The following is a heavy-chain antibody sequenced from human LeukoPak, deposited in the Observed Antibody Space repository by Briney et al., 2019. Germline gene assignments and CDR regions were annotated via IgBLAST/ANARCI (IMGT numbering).Heavy chain of an antibody. CDR3: ARDVSLGGIAAAGLDAFDI. CDR2: ISAYNGNT. CDR1: GYTFTSYD. Sequence: ASVTVSCKASGYTFTSYDINWVRQATGQGLEWMGWISAYNGNTNYAQKLQGRVTTTTDTSTSTAYMELRSLRSDDTAVYYCARDVSLGGIAAAGLDAFDIWGQGTMVTVSS. J-gene: IGHJ3*02. V-gene: IGHV1-18*01. D-gene: IGHD6-13*01.